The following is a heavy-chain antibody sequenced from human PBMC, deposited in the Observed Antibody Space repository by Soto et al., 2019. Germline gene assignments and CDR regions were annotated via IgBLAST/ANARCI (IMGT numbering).Heavy chain of an antibody. CDR1: GFSLSTYQMR. Sequence: SGPTLVNPTQTLTLTCTFSGFSLSTYQMRVTWLRQPPGKALEWLARIDWDNDQFFNPSLRTRLAISKDTSKSQVVLTLTNADPADTATYYCTRTLPKWRVLEYWGPGTLVTVSS. J-gene: IGHJ4*02. CDR3: TRTLPKWRVLEY. D-gene: IGHD6-19*01. V-gene: IGHV2-70*04. CDR2: IDWDNDQ.